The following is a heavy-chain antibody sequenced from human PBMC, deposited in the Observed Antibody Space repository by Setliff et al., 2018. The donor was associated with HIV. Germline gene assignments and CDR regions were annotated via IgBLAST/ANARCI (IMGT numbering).Heavy chain of an antibody. D-gene: IGHD2-2*02. CDR3: AKGQEIGSYLDP. CDR2: ICGYGFST. CDR1: GFTFSSHA. Sequence: GSLRLSCAASGFTFSSHAMSWVRQAPGKGLEWVSAICGYGFSTYYADSVKGRFTMSRDNSKNTLYLQMNSLRSDDSAVYFCAKGQEIGSYLDPWGQGTLVTVSS. J-gene: IGHJ5*02. V-gene: IGHV3-23*01.